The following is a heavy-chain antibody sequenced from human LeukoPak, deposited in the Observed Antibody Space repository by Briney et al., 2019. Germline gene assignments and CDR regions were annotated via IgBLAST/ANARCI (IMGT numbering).Heavy chain of an antibody. J-gene: IGHJ4*02. CDR2: IRYDGSNK. CDR1: GFTFNIYG. D-gene: IGHD1-26*01. V-gene: IGHV3-30*02. Sequence: PGGSLRLSCAASGFTFNIYGMHWVRQAPGKGLEWVAFIRYDGSNKYYADSVKGRFTISRDNSKNTLYLQMNRLRAEDTAVYYCAKDPPMYSGSYFDYWGQGTLVTVSS. CDR3: AKDPPMYSGSYFDY.